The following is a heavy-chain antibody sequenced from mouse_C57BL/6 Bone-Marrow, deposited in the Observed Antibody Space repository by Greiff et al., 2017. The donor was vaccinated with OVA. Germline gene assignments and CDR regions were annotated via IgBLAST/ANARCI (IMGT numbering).Heavy chain of an antibody. Sequence: EVKLMESGGGLVKPGGSLKLSCAASGFTFSSYTMSWVRQTPEKRLEWVATISGGGGNTYYPDSVKGRFTISRDKAKNTLYLQMSSLRSEDTALFYCASPGAYWGQGTLVTVSA. J-gene: IGHJ3*01. CDR2: ISGGGGNT. V-gene: IGHV5-9*01. CDR3: ASPGAY. CDR1: GFTFSSYT.